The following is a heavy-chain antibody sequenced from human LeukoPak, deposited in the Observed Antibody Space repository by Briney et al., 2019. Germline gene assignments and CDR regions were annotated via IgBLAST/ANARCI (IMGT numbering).Heavy chain of an antibody. V-gene: IGHV4-59*01. CDR1: GGSICSYY. Sequence: SETLSLTCTVSGGSICSYYWSWIRQPPGKGLEWIGYIYYSGSTNYNPSLKSRVTISVDTSKNQFSLKLSSVTAADTAVYYCARDLRSYGFDYWGQGTLVTVSS. D-gene: IGHD5-18*01. CDR2: IYYSGST. CDR3: ARDLRSYGFDY. J-gene: IGHJ4*02.